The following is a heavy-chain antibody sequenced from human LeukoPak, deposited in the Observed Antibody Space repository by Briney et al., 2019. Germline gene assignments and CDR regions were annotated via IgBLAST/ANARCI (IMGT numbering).Heavy chain of an antibody. CDR1: GFTVSSTY. V-gene: IGHV3-53*01. CDR2: IYSAGST. D-gene: IGHD2-8*01. J-gene: IGHJ4*02. CDR3: AKGHCTNGICWLD. Sequence: PGGSLRLSCAASGFTVSSTYMSWVRQAPGKGLEWVSIIYSAGSTYYADYVKGRFTISRDNSKNTLYLQMNSLRAEDTAVYYCAKGHCTNGICWLDWGQGTLVTVSS.